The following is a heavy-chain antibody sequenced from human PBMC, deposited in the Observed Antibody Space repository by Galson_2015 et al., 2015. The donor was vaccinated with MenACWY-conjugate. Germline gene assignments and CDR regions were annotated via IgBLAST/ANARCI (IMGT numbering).Heavy chain of an antibody. CDR1: GFTFSRYW. CDR3: ASEDYYYDSSSRRKLSMDY. CDR2: IKPDGSEK. Sequence: LRLSCAVSGFTFSRYWMHWVRQALGKGLEWVADIKPDGSEKYYADSVKGRFTISRDNVKNSLYLQMNSLRAEDTAVYYCASEDYYYDSSSRRKLSMDYWGRGTLVTVSS. J-gene: IGHJ4*02. D-gene: IGHD3-22*01. V-gene: IGHV3-7*03.